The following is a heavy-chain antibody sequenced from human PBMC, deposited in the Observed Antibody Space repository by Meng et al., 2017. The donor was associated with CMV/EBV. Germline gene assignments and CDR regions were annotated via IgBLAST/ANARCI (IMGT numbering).Heavy chain of an antibody. CDR3: AREWGGIVVVPAAMGIDY. J-gene: IGHJ4*02. D-gene: IGHD2-2*01. CDR2: IYHSGST. CDR1: GYSISSGYY. Sequence: SETLSLTCTVSGYSISSGYYWGWIRQPPGKGLEWIGSIYHSGSTYYNPSLKSRVTISVDTSKNQFSLELSSVTAADTAVYYCAREWGGIVVVPAAMGIDYWGQGTLVTVSS. V-gene: IGHV4-38-2*02.